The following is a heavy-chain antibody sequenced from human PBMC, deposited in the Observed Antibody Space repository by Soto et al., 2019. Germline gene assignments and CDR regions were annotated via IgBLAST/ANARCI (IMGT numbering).Heavy chain of an antibody. J-gene: IGHJ3*02. CDR3: AKVWLVNDAYDAFDI. CDR1: GFTFSSYA. D-gene: IGHD6-19*01. CDR2: ISGSGGST. Sequence: GGSLRLSCAASGFTFSSYAMSWVRQAPGKGLEWVSAISGSGGSTYYADSVKGRFTISRDNSKNTLYLQMNGLRAEDTAVYYCAKVWLVNDAYDAFDIWGQGTMVTVSS. V-gene: IGHV3-23*01.